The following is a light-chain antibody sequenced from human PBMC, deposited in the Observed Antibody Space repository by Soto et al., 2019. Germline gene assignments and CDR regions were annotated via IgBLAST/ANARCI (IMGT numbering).Light chain of an antibody. Sequence: EIVLTQSPGTLSLSPGERATLSCRASQTVSSSYLAWYQQKLGQAPRLLIYGASNRATGIPDRFSGSGSGKVFTLTISRLEPEDFAVYYCQQYGSSPRTFGQGTKVEIK. J-gene: IGKJ1*01. CDR1: QTVSSSY. V-gene: IGKV3-20*01. CDR2: GAS. CDR3: QQYGSSPRT.